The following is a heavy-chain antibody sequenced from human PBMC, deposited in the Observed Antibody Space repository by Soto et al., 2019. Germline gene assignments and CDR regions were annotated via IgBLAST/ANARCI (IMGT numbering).Heavy chain of an antibody. CDR1: GDSVTSGNEY. CDR3: AREVVCSRTSCYPNWFDP. CDR2: IFHIGTT. Sequence: QVQLQESGPGLVRPSETLSLTCAVSGDSVTSGNEYWSWLRQPPGKGLEWVGSIFHIGTTTYSPSLKSRVCISLDTSKNQFSLSLKSVTAADTAVYYCAREVVCSRTSCYPNWFDPCGQGTLVTVSS. J-gene: IGHJ5*02. V-gene: IGHV4-61*01. D-gene: IGHD2-2*01.